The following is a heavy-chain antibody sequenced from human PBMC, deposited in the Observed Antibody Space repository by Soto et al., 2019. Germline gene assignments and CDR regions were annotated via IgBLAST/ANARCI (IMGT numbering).Heavy chain of an antibody. CDR2: IAYDGNNK. CDR1: GFTFSSYS. J-gene: IGHJ6*02. Sequence: PGGSLRLSCAASGFTFSSYSIHWVRQAPGKGLEWVEVIAYDGNNKYYADSVKGRFTISRDNSKNTLFLQMNSLGAEDMAVYYCARALGGYYGMDVWGQGTTVTVSS. V-gene: IGHV3-30-3*01. CDR3: ARALGGYYGMDV.